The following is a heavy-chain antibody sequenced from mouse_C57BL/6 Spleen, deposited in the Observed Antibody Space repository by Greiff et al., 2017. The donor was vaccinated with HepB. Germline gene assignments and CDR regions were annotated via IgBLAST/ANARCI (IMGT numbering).Heavy chain of an antibody. CDR2: IDPSASYT. CDR1: GYTFTSYW. Sequence: QVQLLQPGAELVMPGASVTLSCKASGYTFTSYWMPWVKQRPGQGLEWIGEIDPSASYTNYNPKVQGKSTLTVDKSSSTAYLQLSSRTSEGAAVYYGARVRGAMDYWGQGTAGTVSS. J-gene: IGHJ4*01. CDR3: ARVRGAMDY. V-gene: IGHV1-69*01. D-gene: IGHD1-1*01.